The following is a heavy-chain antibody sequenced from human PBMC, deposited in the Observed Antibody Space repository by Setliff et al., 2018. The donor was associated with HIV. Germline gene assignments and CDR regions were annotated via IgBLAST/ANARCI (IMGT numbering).Heavy chain of an antibody. CDR3: VRHVSSSAVFGP. V-gene: IGHV5-51*01. CDR2: IHPRDSDT. CDR1: GYSFTSYL. J-gene: IGHJ5*02. D-gene: IGHD3-10*01. Sequence: PGESLKISCKGFGYSFTSYLIAWVRQTPGKGLEWMGNIHPRDSDTRYSPSFQGQVTLSVDKSISTAYLQWSSLKASDTAMYYCVRHVSSSAVFGPWGQGTLVTVSS.